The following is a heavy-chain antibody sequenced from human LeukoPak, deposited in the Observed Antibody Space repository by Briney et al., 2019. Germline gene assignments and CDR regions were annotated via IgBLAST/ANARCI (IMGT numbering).Heavy chain of an antibody. Sequence: GASVKVSCKASGYTFTSYGISWVRQAPGQGLEWMGGIIPIFGTANYAQKFQGRVTITADESTSTAYMELSSLRSEDTAVYYCARDSGSGNNDYWGQGTLVTVSS. D-gene: IGHD1-26*01. V-gene: IGHV1-69*13. CDR2: IIPIFGTA. J-gene: IGHJ4*02. CDR3: ARDSGSGNNDY. CDR1: GYTFTSYG.